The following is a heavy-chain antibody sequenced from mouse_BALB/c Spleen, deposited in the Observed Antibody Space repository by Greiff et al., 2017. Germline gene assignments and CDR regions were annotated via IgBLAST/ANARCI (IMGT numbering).Heavy chain of an antibody. D-gene: IGHD1-1*01. Sequence: EVKLVESGGGLVQPGGSLKLSCAASGFTFSSYTMSWVRQTPEKRLEWVAYISNGGGSTYYPDTVKGRFTISRDNAKNTLYLQMSSLKSEDTAMSYCARNYGSSYYFAYWGQGTTLTVSS. CDR3: ARNYGSSYYFAY. CDR2: ISNGGGST. V-gene: IGHV5-12-2*01. CDR1: GFTFSSYT. J-gene: IGHJ2*01.